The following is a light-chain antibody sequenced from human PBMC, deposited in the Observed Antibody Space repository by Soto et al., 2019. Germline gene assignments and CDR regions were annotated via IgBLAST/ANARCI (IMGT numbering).Light chain of an antibody. J-gene: IGKJ1*01. V-gene: IGKV3-20*01. CDR1: HAVSSSY. CDR2: STS. CDR3: LQYGYSFWP. Sequence: VLTQSPGTVSLSPGERATLSCRVGHAVSSSYLAWYQQKPGQPPRLLIESTSNRATGVPNTVRGGGDGGDYTLTISRLQREDSAVYDWLQYGYSFWPFGQGHKV.